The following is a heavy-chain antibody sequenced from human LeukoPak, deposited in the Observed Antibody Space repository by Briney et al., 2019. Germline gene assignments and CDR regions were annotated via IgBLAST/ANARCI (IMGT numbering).Heavy chain of an antibody. J-gene: IGHJ5*02. CDR2: INPDSGGT. V-gene: IGHV1-2*02. CDR3: ARERPNSSSWYARWFDP. Sequence: GASVKVSCKASGYTFSDYYMHWVRQAPGQGLEWMGWINPDSGGTKYAQKFQDRVTMTSDTSISTAYMELSRLRSDDTAVYYCARERPNSSSWYARWFDPWGQGTLVTVSS. CDR1: GYTFSDYY. D-gene: IGHD6-13*01.